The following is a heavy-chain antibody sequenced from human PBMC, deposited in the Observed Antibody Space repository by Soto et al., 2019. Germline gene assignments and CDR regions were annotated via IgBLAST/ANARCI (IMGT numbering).Heavy chain of an antibody. J-gene: IGHJ4*02. CDR3: AKNQGSLLWFGELSVNFDY. V-gene: IGHV3-23*01. Sequence: GGSLRLSSAASGFTFSSYAMRWVSQAPGKGLEWVSALSGSGGNTYYADSVKGRFTISRDNSKNTLYLQMNSLRAEDTAVYYCAKNQGSLLWFGELSVNFDYWGQGTLVTVAS. CDR2: LSGSGGNT. CDR1: GFTFSSYA. D-gene: IGHD3-10*01.